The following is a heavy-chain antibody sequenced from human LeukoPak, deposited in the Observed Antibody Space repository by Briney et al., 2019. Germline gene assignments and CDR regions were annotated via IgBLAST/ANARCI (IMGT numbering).Heavy chain of an antibody. CDR3: ARGNPYSSAWSFDY. J-gene: IGHJ4*02. CDR1: GVSIRSYY. D-gene: IGHD6-19*01. Sequence: SETLSLTCTVSGVSIRSYYRNWIRQPAGKGLDRIGRIYATGSTHHNPSLKSLVTISVDTSKNQFSLKLSSVTAADTAVYYCARGNPYSSAWSFDYWGQGTLVTVSS. V-gene: IGHV4-4*07. CDR2: IYATGST.